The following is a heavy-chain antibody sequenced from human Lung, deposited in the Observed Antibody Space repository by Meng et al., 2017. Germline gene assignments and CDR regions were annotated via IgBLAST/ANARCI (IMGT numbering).Heavy chain of an antibody. D-gene: IGHD6-13*01. V-gene: IGHV3-15*01. Sequence: VQLVESGGVLVKPGGSLRSSLVAPGFRLTDAWMSWVRPAPGKGLEWVGRIKSNSDGGTTDYAAPVKGRFTISRDDSKNTLYLQMNSLITEDTAAYFCATGAAAADHWGQGTLVTVSS. CDR1: GFRLTDAW. J-gene: IGHJ4*02. CDR2: IKSNSDGGTT. CDR3: ATGAAAADH.